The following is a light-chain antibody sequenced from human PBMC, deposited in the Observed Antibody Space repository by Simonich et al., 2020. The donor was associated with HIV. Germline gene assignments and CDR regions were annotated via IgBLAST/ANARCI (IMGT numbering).Light chain of an antibody. CDR1: QSISSW. V-gene: IGKV1-5*03. CDR2: KAS. Sequence: DIQMTQSPSTLSASVGDRVTITCRANQSISSWLAWYRQKPGKAPKLLIYKASSLESGVPSRFSGSGSGTEFTLTISSLQPDDFATYYCQQYKSYPFTFGPGTKVDIK. CDR3: QQYKSYPFT. J-gene: IGKJ3*01.